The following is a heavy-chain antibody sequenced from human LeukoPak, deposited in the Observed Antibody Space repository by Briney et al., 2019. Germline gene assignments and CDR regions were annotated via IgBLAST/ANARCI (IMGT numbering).Heavy chain of an antibody. D-gene: IGHD3-22*01. Sequence: PGGSLRLSCAASGFTFSSYAMSWVRQAPGKGLEWVSAISGCGGSTYYADSVKGRFTISRDNSENTLYLQMNSLRAEDTAVYYCAKDILRYYDSSGYSFDYWGQGTLVTVSS. CDR1: GFTFSSYA. V-gene: IGHV3-23*01. J-gene: IGHJ4*02. CDR2: ISGCGGST. CDR3: AKDILRYYDSSGYSFDY.